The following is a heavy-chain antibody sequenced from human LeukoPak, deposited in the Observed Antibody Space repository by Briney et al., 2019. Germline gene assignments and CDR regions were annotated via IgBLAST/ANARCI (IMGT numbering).Heavy chain of an antibody. CDR2: IYYSGST. CDR1: GGSISSSSYY. Sequence: PSATLSLTCTVSGGSISSSSYYWGWIRQPPGKGLERIGSIYYSGSTYYNPSLKSRVTIPVDTSKNQFSLKLSSVIAADTAVYYCARDAVVGATRGIDYWGQGTLVTVSS. D-gene: IGHD1-26*01. J-gene: IGHJ4*02. CDR3: ARDAVVGATRGIDY. V-gene: IGHV4-39*07.